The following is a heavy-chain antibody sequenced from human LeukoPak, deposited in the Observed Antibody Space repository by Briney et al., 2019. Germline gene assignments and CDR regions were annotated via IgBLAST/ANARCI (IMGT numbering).Heavy chain of an antibody. CDR1: GGSTSSYY. CDR3: ARGRTSTRYDY. CDR2: IYYSGTT. Sequence: SETLSLTCTVSGGSTSSYYWSWIRQPPGKGLEWIGYIYYSGTTNYNPSLKSRLTISVDSSKKQFSLKLSSVTAADAALYYCARGRTSTRYDYWGQGTLVTVSS. V-gene: IGHV4-59*01. D-gene: IGHD1-7*01. J-gene: IGHJ4*02.